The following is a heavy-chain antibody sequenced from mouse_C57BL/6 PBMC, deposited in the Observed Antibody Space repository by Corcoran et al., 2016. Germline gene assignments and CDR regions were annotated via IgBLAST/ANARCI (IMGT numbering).Heavy chain of an antibody. D-gene: IGHD2-12*01. Sequence: QVQLKQSGAELVRPGASVKLSCKASGYTFTDYYINWVKQRPGQGLEWIARIYPGSGNTYYNEKFKGKATLTAEKSSSTAYMQLSSLTSEDSAVYVCARECYSAWFAYWGQGTLVTVSA. J-gene: IGHJ3*01. CDR1: GYTFTDYY. V-gene: IGHV1-76*01. CDR3: ARECYSAWFAY. CDR2: IYPGSGNT.